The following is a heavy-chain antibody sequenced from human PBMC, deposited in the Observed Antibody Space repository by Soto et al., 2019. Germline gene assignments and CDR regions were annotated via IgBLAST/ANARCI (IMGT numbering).Heavy chain of an antibody. CDR1: GGSISSSY. D-gene: IGHD6-13*01. V-gene: IGHV4-59*01. Sequence: ASETLSLTCTVSGGSISSSYWSWIRQPPGKGLEWLAYIYDDGSANYNPSLKSRATISLDMSKNQFSLKLTSVTAADTAVYYCATGRPGYSSSWFSWWGQGTLVTVSS. J-gene: IGHJ4*02. CDR3: ATGRPGYSSSWFSW. CDR2: IYDDGSA.